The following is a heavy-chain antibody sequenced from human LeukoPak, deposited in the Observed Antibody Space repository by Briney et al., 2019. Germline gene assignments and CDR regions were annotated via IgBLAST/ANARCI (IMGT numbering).Heavy chain of an antibody. D-gene: IGHD6-19*01. CDR1: GGSISNYC. CDR2: IYITGST. V-gene: IGHV4-4*07. CDR3: AREGQQWLEFDY. J-gene: IGHJ4*02. Sequence: SETLSLTCTVSGGSISNYCWSWIRQSAGKGLEWIGRIYITGSTNYNPSLKSRVTISVDTSKNQFSLKLSSVTAADTAVYYCAREGQQWLEFDYWGQGTLVTVSS.